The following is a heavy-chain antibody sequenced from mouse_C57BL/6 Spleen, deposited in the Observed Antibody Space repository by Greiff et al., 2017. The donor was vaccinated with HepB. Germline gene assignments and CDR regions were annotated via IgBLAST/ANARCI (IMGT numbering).Heavy chain of an antibody. CDR3: ARDYGSSHYYAMDY. J-gene: IGHJ4*01. CDR1: GYAFSSYW. CDR2: IYPGDGDT. V-gene: IGHV1-80*01. D-gene: IGHD1-1*01. Sequence: VQLQESGAELVKPGASVKISCKASGYAFSSYWMNWVKQRPGKGLEWIGQIYPGDGDTNYNGKFKGKATLTADKSSSTAYMQLSSLTSEDSAVYFCARDYGSSHYYAMDYWGQGTSVTVSS.